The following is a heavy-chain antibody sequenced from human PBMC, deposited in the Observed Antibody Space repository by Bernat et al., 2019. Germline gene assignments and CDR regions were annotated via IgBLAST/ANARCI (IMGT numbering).Heavy chain of an antibody. J-gene: IGHJ4*02. Sequence: QLQLQESGSGLVKPSQTLSLTCAVSGGSISSGGYSRSWIRQPPGKGLEWIGYISHSGSTYYNPSLQSRVTISVDRSTNQFSLKLSSVTAADTAVYYCARLNTCPTYDFDYWGQGTLVTVSS. V-gene: IGHV4-30-2*01. CDR3: ARLNTCPTYDFDY. CDR1: GGSISSGGYS. D-gene: IGHD3-16*01. CDR2: ISHSGST.